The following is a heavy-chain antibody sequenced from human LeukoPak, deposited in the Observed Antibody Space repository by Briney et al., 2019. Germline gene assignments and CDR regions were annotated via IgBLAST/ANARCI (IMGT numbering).Heavy chain of an antibody. D-gene: IGHD3-10*01. CDR3: ARTRWFGELFLFDY. CDR1: GYSFSNYW. V-gene: IGHV5-51*01. CDR2: IYPGDSDT. Sequence: GESLKISCKTSGYSFSNYWIGWVRQMPGKGLEWMGIIYPGDSDTRYSPSFQGQVTISADKSISTAYLQWSSLKASDTAMYYCARTRWFGELFLFDYWGQGTLVTVSS. J-gene: IGHJ4*02.